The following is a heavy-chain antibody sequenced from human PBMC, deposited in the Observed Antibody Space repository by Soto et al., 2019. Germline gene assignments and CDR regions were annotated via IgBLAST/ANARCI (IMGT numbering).Heavy chain of an antibody. V-gene: IGHV1-69*06. CDR1: GGTFSGHA. Sequence: QVQLVQSGAEVKKPGSSVKVSCEASGGTFSGHAISWVRQAPGQGPEWMGGLIPLFGTTQHAQNFQDRLTITADKSTSSAYMELTSLRFEGTAIYYCARGPNWGYRFDSWGEGTLVTVSS. CDR3: ARGPNWGYRFDS. CDR2: LIPLFGTT. D-gene: IGHD7-27*01. J-gene: IGHJ4*02.